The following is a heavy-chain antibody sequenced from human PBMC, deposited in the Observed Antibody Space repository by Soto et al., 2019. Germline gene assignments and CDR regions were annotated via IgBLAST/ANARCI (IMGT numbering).Heavy chain of an antibody. V-gene: IGHV1-18*01. CDR1: GYTFTSYG. Sequence: ASVKVSCKASGYTFTSYGISWVRQAPGQGLEWMGWISAYNGNTNYAQKLQGRVTMTTDTSTSTAYMELSRLRSDDTAVYYCASAAAGTRDYYYGMDVWGQGTTVTVSS. CDR2: ISAYNGNT. J-gene: IGHJ6*02. D-gene: IGHD6-13*01. CDR3: ASAAAGTRDYYYGMDV.